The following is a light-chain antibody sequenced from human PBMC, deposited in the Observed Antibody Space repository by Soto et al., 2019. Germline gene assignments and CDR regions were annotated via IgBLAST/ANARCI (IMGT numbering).Light chain of an antibody. Sequence: EIVMTQSPANLSVSPGERATLSCRASQSVSSNLAWYQQKPGQGPRLLIYGASTRATSIPARFSGSGSGTEFTLTIKSLQSEDFAVYYCQQYNEWPPYTFGQGTKLEIK. CDR3: QQYNEWPPYT. J-gene: IGKJ2*01. CDR2: GAS. CDR1: QSVSSN. V-gene: IGKV3-15*01.